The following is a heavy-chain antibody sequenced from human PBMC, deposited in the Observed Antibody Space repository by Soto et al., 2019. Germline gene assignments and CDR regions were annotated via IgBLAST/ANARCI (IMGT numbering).Heavy chain of an antibody. J-gene: IGHJ5*02. CDR3: ARGITRQSSWFDP. Sequence: SETLSLTCTVSGDSIRSGGYYRSWIRQHPGKGLEWIGYIYYTGNTYYNPSLKSRLTISLDTSKNQFSLNLRSVTAADTAVYYCARGITRQSSWFDPWGQGTLVTVSS. CDR2: IYYTGNT. V-gene: IGHV4-31*03. D-gene: IGHD3-10*01. CDR1: GDSIRSGGYY.